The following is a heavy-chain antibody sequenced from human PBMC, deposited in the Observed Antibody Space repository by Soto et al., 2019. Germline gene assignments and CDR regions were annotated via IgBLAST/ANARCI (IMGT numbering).Heavy chain of an antibody. CDR3: ARRSSSWYFDY. Sequence: EVQLLESGGGLVQPGGSLRLSCAASGFTFSSYAMNWVRQAPGKGLEWVSVISGSDGSTYYADSVKGRFTISRDNYKNALNLQMNSLRAADTAVYYCARRSSSWYFDYWGQGTLVTVSS. D-gene: IGHD6-13*01. J-gene: IGHJ4*02. V-gene: IGHV3-23*01. CDR2: ISGSDGST. CDR1: GFTFSSYA.